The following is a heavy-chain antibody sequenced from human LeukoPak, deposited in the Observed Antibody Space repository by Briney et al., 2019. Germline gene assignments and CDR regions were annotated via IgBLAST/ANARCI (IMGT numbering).Heavy chain of an antibody. J-gene: IGHJ5*02. CDR2: IDDDGAGT. Sequence: GGSLRLSCAASGFPFSGYWTHWVRHAPGKGLVWVSRIDDDGAGTTYADSVKGRFTISRDNAKNTLYLQMNSLRVEDTAVYYCARSASGYDAWGQGTLVTVSS. CDR1: GFPFSGYW. D-gene: IGHD5-12*01. CDR3: ARSASGYDA. V-gene: IGHV3-74*01.